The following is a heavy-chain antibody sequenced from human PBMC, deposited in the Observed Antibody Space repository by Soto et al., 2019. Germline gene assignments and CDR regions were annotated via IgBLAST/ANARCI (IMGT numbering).Heavy chain of an antibody. CDR3: ARDHGDSRKYYYYYYMDV. D-gene: IGHD4-17*01. J-gene: IGHJ6*03. V-gene: IGHV3-11*01. CDR1: GFTFSDYY. Sequence: QVQLVESGGGLVKPGGSLRLSCAASGFTFSDYYMSWIRQAPGKGLEWVSYISSSGSTIYYADSVKCRFTISRDNAKNALYLQMNSLRAEDTAVYYCARDHGDSRKYYYYYYMDVWGKGTTVTVSS. CDR2: ISSSGSTI.